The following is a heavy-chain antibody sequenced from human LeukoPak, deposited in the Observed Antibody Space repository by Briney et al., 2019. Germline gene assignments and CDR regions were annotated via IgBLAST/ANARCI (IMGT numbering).Heavy chain of an antibody. V-gene: IGHV3-30*18. J-gene: IGHJ4*02. D-gene: IGHD3-10*01. Sequence: GGSLRLSCAASGFTFSSYAMSWVRQAPGKGLEWVAVISYDGSNKYYADSVKGRFTISRDNSKNTLYLQMNSLRAEDTAVYYCAKVGQYYYGSGDYWGQGTLVTVSS. CDR1: GFTFSSYA. CDR3: AKVGQYYYGSGDY. CDR2: ISYDGSNK.